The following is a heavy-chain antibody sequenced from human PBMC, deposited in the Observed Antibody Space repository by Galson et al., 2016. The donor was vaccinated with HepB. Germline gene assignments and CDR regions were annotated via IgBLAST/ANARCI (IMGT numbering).Heavy chain of an antibody. Sequence: TLSLTCTVSGGSISSLGHYWTWIRQNPEKGLQWIGYMYYSGNAHYNPSLKSRVIISIDTSKNQFSLKLSSVTAADTAVYSCARSNYHDTSRAFDIWGQGTVITVSS. J-gene: IGHJ3*02. CDR1: GGSISSLGHY. CDR3: ARSNYHDTSRAFDI. CDR2: MYYSGNA. V-gene: IGHV4-31*03. D-gene: IGHD3-22*01.